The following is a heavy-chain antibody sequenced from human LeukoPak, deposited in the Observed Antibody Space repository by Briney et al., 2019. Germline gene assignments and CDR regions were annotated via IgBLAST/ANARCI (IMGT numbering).Heavy chain of an antibody. V-gene: IGHV4-59*11. CDR3: VRDRELNY. CDR1: GGSISIHY. Sequence: SETLSLTCTVSGGSISIHYWSWIRQPPGKGLEWIGYIYNSGNTNYNPSFKSRVTISEDTPKNQFSLKLSSVTAADTAVYYCVRDRELNYWGQGTLVTVSS. D-gene: IGHD3-10*01. J-gene: IGHJ4*02. CDR2: IYNSGNT.